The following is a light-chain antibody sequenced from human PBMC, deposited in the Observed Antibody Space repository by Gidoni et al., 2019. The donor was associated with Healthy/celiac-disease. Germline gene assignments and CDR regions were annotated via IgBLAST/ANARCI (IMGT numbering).Light chain of an antibody. Sequence: QSALTQPRPVSGSPGQSVTISCTGTSSDVGGYNYVSWYQQHPGKAPKLMIYDVSKRPSGVPDRFSASKSGNTASLTISGLQAEDEADYYCCSYAGSYTLVFGGGTKLTVL. CDR2: DVS. V-gene: IGLV2-11*01. CDR3: CSYAGSYTLV. J-gene: IGLJ2*01. CDR1: SSDVGGYNY.